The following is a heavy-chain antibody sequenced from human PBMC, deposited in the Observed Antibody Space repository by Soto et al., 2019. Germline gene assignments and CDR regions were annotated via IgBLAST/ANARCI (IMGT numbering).Heavy chain of an antibody. D-gene: IGHD6-6*01. CDR2: ISYDGSNK. Sequence: PGGSLRLSCAASGFTFSSYAMHWVRQAPGKGLEWVAVISYDGSNKYYADSVKGRFTISRDNSKNTLYLQMNSVRDEDTAVYYCARPEYSSSSYGMDFWGQGTTVTVSS. V-gene: IGHV3-30-3*01. J-gene: IGHJ6*02. CDR1: GFTFSSYA. CDR3: ARPEYSSSSYGMDF.